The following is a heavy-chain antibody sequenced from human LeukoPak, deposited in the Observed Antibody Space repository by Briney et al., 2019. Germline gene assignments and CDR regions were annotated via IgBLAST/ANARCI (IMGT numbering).Heavy chain of an antibody. Sequence: GGSLRLSCAASGFTFNNYAMTWVRQAPGEGLQWVSSVISNGGSTYHADSVRGRFTISRDNSKNTLYLQMNSLRAEDTAIYYCAREGVGYYGSGSHHWGQGTLVTVSS. CDR3: AREGVGYYGSGSHH. CDR2: VISNGGST. J-gene: IGHJ5*02. CDR1: GFTFNNYA. V-gene: IGHV3-23*01. D-gene: IGHD3-10*01.